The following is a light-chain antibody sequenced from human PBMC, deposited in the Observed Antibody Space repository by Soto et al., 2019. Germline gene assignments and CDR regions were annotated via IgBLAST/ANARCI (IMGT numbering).Light chain of an antibody. Sequence: IQMTQSPSSLSASVLDIVTITFLASQGIRNDLGWYQQKPGKAPKLLIYKASTLKSGVPSRFSGSGSGTEFTLTISSLQPDDFATYYCQHYNSYSWTFGQGTKVDIK. V-gene: IGKV1-5*03. CDR3: QHYNSYSWT. CDR1: QGIRND. CDR2: KAS. J-gene: IGKJ1*01.